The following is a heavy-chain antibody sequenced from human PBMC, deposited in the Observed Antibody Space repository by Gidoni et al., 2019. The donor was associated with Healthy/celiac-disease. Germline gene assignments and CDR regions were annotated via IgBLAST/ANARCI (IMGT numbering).Heavy chain of an antibody. CDR3: ARGKGPVDTATSDAFDI. CDR2: INPNRGGT. V-gene: IGHV1-2*04. CDR1: GYTFTGYY. J-gene: IGHJ3*02. D-gene: IGHD5-18*01. Sequence: QVQLVQSGAEVKKPGASVKVSCKDSGYTFTGYYMHWVRQAPGQGLEWMGGINPNRGGTNYAQKFQGWVTMTRETSISTAYMELSRLRSDDTAVYYCARGKGPVDTATSDAFDIWGQGTMVTVSS.